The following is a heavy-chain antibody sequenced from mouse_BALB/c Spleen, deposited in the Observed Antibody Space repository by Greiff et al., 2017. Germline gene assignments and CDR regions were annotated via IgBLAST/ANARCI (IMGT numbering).Heavy chain of an antibody. CDR3: ARDGYDGFAY. V-gene: IGHV5-6-5*01. Sequence: DVQLVESGGGLVKPGGSLKLSCAASGFTFSSYAMSWVRQTPEKRLEWVASISSGGSTYYPDSVKGRFTISRDNARNILYLQMSSLRSEDTAMYYCARDGYDGFAYWGQGTLVTVSA. CDR2: ISSGGST. CDR1: GFTFSSYA. J-gene: IGHJ3*01. D-gene: IGHD2-2*01.